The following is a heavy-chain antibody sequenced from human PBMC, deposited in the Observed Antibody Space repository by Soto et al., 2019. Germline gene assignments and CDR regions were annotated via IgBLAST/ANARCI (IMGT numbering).Heavy chain of an antibody. V-gene: IGHV3-23*01. CDR1: GFPFSSYA. D-gene: IGHD3-10*01. CDR2: ISGSGGST. J-gene: IGHJ4*02. Sequence: EVQLLESGGGFVQPGGSLGLSCAASGFPFSSYAMTWVRQAPGKGLEWVSIISGSGGSTYYADSVKGRFTISRDNSRDTLYLQMNSLRAEDTAVYYCEKVHGSGSYHNFPDYCGQGTLVTVSA. CDR3: EKVHGSGSYHNFPDY.